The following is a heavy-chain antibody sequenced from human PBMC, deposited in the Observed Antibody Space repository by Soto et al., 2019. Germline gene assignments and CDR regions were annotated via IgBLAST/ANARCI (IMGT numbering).Heavy chain of an antibody. CDR3: AREGGTGWHVVPAAMGCYYYYGMAV. CDR1: GYTFTSYD. CDR2: MNPNSGNT. Sequence: QVQLVQSGAEVKKPGASVKVSCKASGYTFTSYDINWVRQATGQGLEWMGWMNPNSGNTGYAQKFQGRVTMPRNTSISTAYMELSSLISGETAVYYCAREGGTGWHVVPAAMGCYYYYGMAVCVQGTTVTVSS. D-gene: IGHD2-2*01. V-gene: IGHV1-8*01. J-gene: IGHJ6*02.